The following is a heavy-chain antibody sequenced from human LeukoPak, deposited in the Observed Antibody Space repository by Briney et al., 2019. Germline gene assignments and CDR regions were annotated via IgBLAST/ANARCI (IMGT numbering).Heavy chain of an antibody. CDR1: GFPFSSYE. D-gene: IGHD4-17*01. V-gene: IGHV3-48*03. CDR2: IDSSGITI. CDR3: ARDSVGDLLDY. Sequence: GGSLRLSCAGSGFPFSSYEMDWLRQAPGKGLEWVSHIDSSGITIYYGDSVKGRFTISRDNAKNSIYLQMDSLRVEDTAIYYCARDSVGDLLDYWGQGAPVTVSS. J-gene: IGHJ4*02.